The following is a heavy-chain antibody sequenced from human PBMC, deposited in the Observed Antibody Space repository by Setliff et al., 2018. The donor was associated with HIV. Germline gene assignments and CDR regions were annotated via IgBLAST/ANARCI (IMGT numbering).Heavy chain of an antibody. CDR2: INPGGGAT. V-gene: IGHV1-46*01. D-gene: IGHD1-7*01. J-gene: IGHJ5*02. CDR3: VRDNWNLGSVHNWFDP. CDR1: GYTFTKYY. Sequence: ASVKVSCKASGYTFTKYYINWVRQAPGQGLEWMGIINPGGGATTYVKKFQGRVTMTRDTSTSTVYMELNNLRFDDTAVYYCVRDNWNLGSVHNWFDPWGQGTVVTVSS.